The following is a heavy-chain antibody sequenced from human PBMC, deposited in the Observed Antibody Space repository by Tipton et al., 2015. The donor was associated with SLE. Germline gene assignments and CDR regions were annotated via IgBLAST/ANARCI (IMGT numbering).Heavy chain of an antibody. D-gene: IGHD3-22*01. V-gene: IGHV4-59*01. CDR3: ASRLFRDSPFDS. Sequence: GLVKPSETLSLTCTVSGGSSNTYFWNWIRQPPGKGLEWIGYIDNSGSTKFNPSLRGRVTISGDTSKKKISLKLTSVTAADTAMYYCASRLFRDSPFDSWGQGAQVTVSS. J-gene: IGHJ4*02. CDR2: IDNSGST. CDR1: GGSSNTYF.